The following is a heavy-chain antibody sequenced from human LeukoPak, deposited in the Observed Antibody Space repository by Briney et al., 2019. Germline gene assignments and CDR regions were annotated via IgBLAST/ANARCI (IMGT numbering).Heavy chain of an antibody. CDR3: AKQIAVAGTEVMG. Sequence: GGSLRLSCAASGFTFSSYAMSWVRQAPGKGLEWVSALSRTAGTIYYAVSVRGRFTISRDNSKNTLYLQMNSLRAEDTAVYYCAKQIAVAGTEVMGWGQGTLVTVSS. J-gene: IGHJ4*02. V-gene: IGHV3-23*01. D-gene: IGHD6-19*01. CDR2: LSRTAGTI. CDR1: GFTFSSYA.